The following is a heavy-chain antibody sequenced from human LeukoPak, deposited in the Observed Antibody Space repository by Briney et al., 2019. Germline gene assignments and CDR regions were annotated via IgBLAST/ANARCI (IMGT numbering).Heavy chain of an antibody. CDR1: GYTFTSYY. CDR2: INPSGGST. D-gene: IGHD6-19*01. Sequence: GASVKVSCKASGYTFTSYYMHWVRQAPGQGLEWMGIINPSGGSTSYAQKFQGRVTMTRDTSTSTAYMELSSLRSEDTAVYYCARALMAVAGNYYYYMDVWGKGTTVTVSS. J-gene: IGHJ6*03. CDR3: ARALMAVAGNYYYYMDV. V-gene: IGHV1-46*01.